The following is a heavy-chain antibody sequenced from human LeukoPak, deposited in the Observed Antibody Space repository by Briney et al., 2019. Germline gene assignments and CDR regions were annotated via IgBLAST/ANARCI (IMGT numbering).Heavy chain of an antibody. CDR2: ISSSGGRT. V-gene: IGHV3-23*01. CDR1: GFIFRSYA. Sequence: PGGSLRLSCAASGFIFRSYAMSWVRQAPGKGLEWVSSISSSGGRTFYADSVKGRATISRDNSKNVLYLQVNSLRAEDTAVYYCARDRQDYNDFDYWGQGTLVTVSS. CDR3: ARDRQDYNDFDY. D-gene: IGHD4-11*01. J-gene: IGHJ4*02.